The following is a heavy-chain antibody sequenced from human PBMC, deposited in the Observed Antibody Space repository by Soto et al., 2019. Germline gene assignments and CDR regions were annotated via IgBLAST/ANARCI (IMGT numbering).Heavy chain of an antibody. CDR3: ARVLQSYYYDSSGYMT. Sequence: PSETLSLTCTVSGGSISSGGYYWSWIRQHPGKGLEWIGYIYYSGSTYYNPSLKSRVTISVDTSKNQFSLKLSSVTAADTAVYYCARVLQSYYYDSSGYMTWGQGTLVTVSS. CDR1: GGSISSGGYY. CDR2: IYYSGST. D-gene: IGHD3-22*01. J-gene: IGHJ5*02. V-gene: IGHV4-31*03.